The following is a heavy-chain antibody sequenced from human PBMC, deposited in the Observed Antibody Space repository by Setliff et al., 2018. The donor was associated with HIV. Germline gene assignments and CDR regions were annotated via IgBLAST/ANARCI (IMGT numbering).Heavy chain of an antibody. CDR3: ARRTPPEFEF. CDR2: IHYSGSS. CDR1: GASISSYY. Sequence: SETLSLTCTISGASISSYYWSWIRQPPGKGLEWIGDIHYSGSSKYSPSLKSRVTISFDTSKRQFSLKLRSVTTADTAVYYCARRTPPEFEFWSQGILVTVSS. J-gene: IGHJ4*02. V-gene: IGHV4-59*08. D-gene: IGHD1-7*01.